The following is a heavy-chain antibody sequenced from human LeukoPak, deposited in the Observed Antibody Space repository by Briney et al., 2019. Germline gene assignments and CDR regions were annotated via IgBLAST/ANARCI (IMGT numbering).Heavy chain of an antibody. J-gene: IGHJ4*02. Sequence: GGSLRLSCAASGFTFTNFWMNWIRRAPGRGMEWVANIRPDGSEQFYVDSVKGRFTISRDNAKNSVYLQMNSLRADDTAVYYCAGRDSARNPWAYWGQGTLVTVST. CDR1: GFTFTNFW. CDR2: IRPDGSEQ. CDR3: AGRDSARNPWAY. D-gene: IGHD4-11*01. V-gene: IGHV3-7*01.